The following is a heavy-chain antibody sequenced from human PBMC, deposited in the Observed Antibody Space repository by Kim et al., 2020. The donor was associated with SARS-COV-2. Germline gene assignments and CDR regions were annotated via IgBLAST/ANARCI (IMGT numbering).Heavy chain of an antibody. V-gene: IGHV3-33*01. CDR3: ARDNSWVSTACAY. J-gene: IGHJ4*02. Sequence: GGSLRLSCAASGFTFSSYAMHWVRQAPGKGLEWVAVIWYDGSNKYYADSVKGRFTISRDNSKNTLYLQMNSLRAEDTAVYYCARDNSWVSTACAYWGQGTLVTVSS. CDR1: GFTFSSYA. CDR2: IWYDGSNK. D-gene: IGHD4-17*01.